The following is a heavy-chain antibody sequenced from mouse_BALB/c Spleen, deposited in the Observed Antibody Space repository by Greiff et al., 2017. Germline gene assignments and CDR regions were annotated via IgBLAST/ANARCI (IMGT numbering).Heavy chain of an antibody. Sequence: QVQLQQSGPELVKPGASVKMSCKASGYTFTDYVISWVKQRTGQGLEWIGEIYPGSGSTYYNEKFKGKATLTADKSSNTAYMQLSSLTSEDSAVYFCARSLITTVVATSTMDYWGQGTSVTVSS. CDR3: ARSLITTVVATSTMDY. J-gene: IGHJ4*01. CDR1: GYTFTDYV. CDR2: IYPGSGST. V-gene: IGHV1-77*01. D-gene: IGHD1-1*01.